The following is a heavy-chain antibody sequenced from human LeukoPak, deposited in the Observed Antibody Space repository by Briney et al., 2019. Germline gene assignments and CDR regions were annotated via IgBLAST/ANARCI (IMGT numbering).Heavy chain of an antibody. Sequence: GGSLRLSCAASGFTFSSYWMSWVRQTPGKGLEWVANIRPDGSEEQYVDSTKGRFSISRDNAQNSLYLQMNSLRAEDMAVYYCTRFSRSAESHWGQGTLVTVSS. CDR1: GFTFSSYW. J-gene: IGHJ4*02. CDR2: IRPDGSEE. CDR3: TRFSRSAESH. D-gene: IGHD2-15*01. V-gene: IGHV3-7*01.